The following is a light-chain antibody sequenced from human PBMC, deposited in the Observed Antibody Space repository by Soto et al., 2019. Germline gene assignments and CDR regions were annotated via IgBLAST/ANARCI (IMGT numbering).Light chain of an antibody. CDR1: SSDIAPYKY. Sequence: QSALTQPASVSGSPGQSITISCTGTSSDIAPYKYVSWFQHHPGKAPKLIIFEVSNRPSGISDRFSGFKSANTAYLTISGVQPEDEADYHCSSYTTSYFYVFGPGTKLTVL. J-gene: IGLJ1*01. V-gene: IGLV2-14*01. CDR2: EVS. CDR3: SSYTTSYFYV.